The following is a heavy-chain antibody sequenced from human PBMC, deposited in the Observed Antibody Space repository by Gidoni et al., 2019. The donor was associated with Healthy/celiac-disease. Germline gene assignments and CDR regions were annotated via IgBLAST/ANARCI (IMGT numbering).Heavy chain of an antibody. D-gene: IGHD2-21*02. CDR3: ASSEGVVTPFDY. Sequence: QVQLVQSGAEVKKPGASVKVSCKASGHTFTSYYMHWVRQAPGQGLEWMGIINPSGGSTSYAQKFQGRVTMTRDTSTSTVYMELSSLRSEDTAVYYCASSEGVVTPFDYWGQGTLVTVSS. CDR1: GHTFTSYY. CDR2: INPSGGST. V-gene: IGHV1-46*03. J-gene: IGHJ4*02.